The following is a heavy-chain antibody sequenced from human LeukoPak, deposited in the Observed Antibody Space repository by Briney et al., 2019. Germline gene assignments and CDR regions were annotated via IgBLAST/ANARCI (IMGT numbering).Heavy chain of an antibody. V-gene: IGHV3-33*01. Sequence: GGSLRLSCAASGFTFSSYGMHWVRQAPGKGLEWVAVIWYDGSNKYYADSVKGRFTISRDNSKNTLYLQMNSLRGEDTAVYYCARAPMTTVTTIDYWGQGTLVTVSS. CDR3: ARAPMTTVTTIDY. J-gene: IGHJ4*02. D-gene: IGHD4-17*01. CDR1: GFTFSSYG. CDR2: IWYDGSNK.